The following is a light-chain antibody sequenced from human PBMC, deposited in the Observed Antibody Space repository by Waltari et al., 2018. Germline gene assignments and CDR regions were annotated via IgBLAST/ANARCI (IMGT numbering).Light chain of an antibody. CDR3: HQRSDWPLT. CDR2: DAS. V-gene: IGKV3-11*01. J-gene: IGKJ3*01. CDR1: QSVSSN. Sequence: EIVLAQSPATLSLSPGERATLSCRASQSVSSNLVWYQQIPGQAPRLLIYDASTRATGIPARFSGSGSETDFTLTISGLEPEDFAVYYCHQRSDWPLTFGPGTKVDL.